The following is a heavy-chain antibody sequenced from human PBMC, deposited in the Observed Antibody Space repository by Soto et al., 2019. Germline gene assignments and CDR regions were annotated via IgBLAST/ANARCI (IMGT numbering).Heavy chain of an antibody. CDR2: INPSRSFT. Sequence: GESLTLSCAASGFTFSQHYLSWIRQAAGKGREWISLINPSRSFTHYAVSVKGRCTMSKDNAENSLYLQFNSLRAKDMALYCWSRGHHRLDVWGQGATVTVSS. V-gene: IGHV3-11*06. J-gene: IGHJ6*02. CDR3: SRGHHRLDV. CDR1: GFTFSQHY.